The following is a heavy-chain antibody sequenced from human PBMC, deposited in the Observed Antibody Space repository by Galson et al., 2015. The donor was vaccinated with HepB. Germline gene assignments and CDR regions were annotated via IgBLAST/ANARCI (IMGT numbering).Heavy chain of an antibody. Sequence: SVKVSCKASGYTFASYDINWVRQASGQGLEWMGWMNPYSGNTAYAQKFQGRVTMTRNTSIRTAYMELSSLRSEDTAVYYCARGLGGATENWFDPWGQGTLVIVSS. J-gene: IGHJ5*02. CDR2: MNPYSGNT. V-gene: IGHV1-8*01. D-gene: IGHD1-26*01. CDR1: GYTFASYD. CDR3: ARGLGGATENWFDP.